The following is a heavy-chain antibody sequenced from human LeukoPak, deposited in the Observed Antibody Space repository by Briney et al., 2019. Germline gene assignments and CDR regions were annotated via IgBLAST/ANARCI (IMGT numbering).Heavy chain of an antibody. J-gene: IGHJ5*02. D-gene: IGHD2-15*01. V-gene: IGHV4-39*07. CDR3: ATKVVAANNWFDP. CDR2: IHYSGST. CDR1: GGSISSSSYY. Sequence: PSETLSLTCTVSGGSISSSSYYWGWIRQPPGKGLEWIGSIHYSGSTNYNPSLKSRVTISVDTSKNQFSLKLSSVTAADTAVYYCATKVVAANNWFDPWGQGTLVTVSS.